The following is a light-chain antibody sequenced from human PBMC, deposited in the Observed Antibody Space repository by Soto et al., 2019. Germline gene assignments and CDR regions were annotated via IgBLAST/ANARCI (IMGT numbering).Light chain of an antibody. CDR2: DVT. V-gene: IGLV2-11*01. Sequence: QSVLTQPPSVSGSPGQSVTISCTGTSSDVGAYNYVAWYQQHPGKAPKIMIYDVTKRPSGVPDRFSGSKSGNTASLTISGLQAEDEADYYCCSNAVKVEVFGTGTKVTVL. CDR1: SSDVGAYNY. CDR3: CSNAVKVEV. J-gene: IGLJ1*01.